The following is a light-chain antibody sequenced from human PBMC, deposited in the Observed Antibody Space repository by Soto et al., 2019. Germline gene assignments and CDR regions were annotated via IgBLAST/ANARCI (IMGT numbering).Light chain of an antibody. CDR3: QQSYSTPPA. CDR1: QSISSW. CDR2: AAS. V-gene: IGKV1-39*01. Sequence: DLQFTQPPSFLSASVGDRFNITSRASQSISSWLAWYQQKPGKAPKLLIYAASSLQSGVPSRFSGSGSGTDFTLTISSLQPEDFATYYCQQSYSTPPAFGQGTKVDIK. J-gene: IGKJ1*01.